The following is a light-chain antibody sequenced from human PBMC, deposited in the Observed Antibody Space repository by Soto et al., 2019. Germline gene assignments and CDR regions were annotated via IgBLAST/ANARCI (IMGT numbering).Light chain of an antibody. Sequence: DIQMTQSPSSLSASVGDRVTITCRASQSISSYLNLYQQKPGRAPKLLIYKSSILESGVPSMFSGSGSGTEFTLTISSLQPDDLATYYCQQFNTYPWTFGKGTKVDIK. J-gene: IGKJ1*01. CDR3: QQFNTYPWT. V-gene: IGKV1-5*03. CDR2: KSS. CDR1: QSISSY.